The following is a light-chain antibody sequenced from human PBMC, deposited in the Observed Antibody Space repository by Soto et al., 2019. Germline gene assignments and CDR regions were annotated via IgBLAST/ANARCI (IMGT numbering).Light chain of an antibody. CDR2: GAS. Sequence: EIGLPKSPGTLSLSPGERATLSCRASQSVSSNLAWYQQKPGQAPRLLIYGASTRATGIPARFSGSGSGTEFTLTISSLQSEDFAVYYCQQYNNWSITFGQGTRLEI. CDR1: QSVSSN. J-gene: IGKJ5*01. CDR3: QQYNNWSIT. V-gene: IGKV3-15*01.